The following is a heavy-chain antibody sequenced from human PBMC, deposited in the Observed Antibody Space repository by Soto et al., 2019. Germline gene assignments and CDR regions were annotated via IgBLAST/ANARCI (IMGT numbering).Heavy chain of an antibody. Sequence: GGSLRLSCAASGFTFSSYAMSWVRQAPGKGLEWVSAISGSGGSIYYADSVKGRFTISRDNSKNTLYLQMNSLRAEDTAVYYCAKRKGGYYVTTATYYFDYWGQGTLVTVSS. CDR1: GFTFSSYA. CDR2: ISGSGGSI. J-gene: IGHJ4*02. CDR3: AKRKGGYYVTTATYYFDY. V-gene: IGHV3-23*01. D-gene: IGHD3-3*01.